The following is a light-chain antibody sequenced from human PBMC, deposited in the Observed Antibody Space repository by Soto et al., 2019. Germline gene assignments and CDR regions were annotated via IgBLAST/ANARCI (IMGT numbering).Light chain of an antibody. CDR1: QSVSSY. J-gene: IGKJ5*01. Sequence: EIVLTQSPATLSLSPGERATLSCRASQSVSSYLNWYQQKPGQAPRLLIYDASSRATGVPARFSGSGSGTDFTLTISSLEPEDFAVYHCQQRSKWPLTFGQGTRLEIK. V-gene: IGKV3-11*01. CDR2: DAS. CDR3: QQRSKWPLT.